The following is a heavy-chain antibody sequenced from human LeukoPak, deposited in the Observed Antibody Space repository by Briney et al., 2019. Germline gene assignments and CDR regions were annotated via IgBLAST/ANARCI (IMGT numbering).Heavy chain of an antibody. CDR3: ARTSSGYCTNGVCFPSPLDY. Sequence: GGSLRLSCAASGFTFSSYSTNWVRQAPGKGLEWVSSINSSSSYIYYADSVKGRFSISRDNAKNSLYLQMNSLRAEDTAVYYCARTSSGYCTNGVCFPSPLDYWGQGTLVTVSS. V-gene: IGHV3-21*01. CDR1: GFTFSSYS. CDR2: INSSSSYI. D-gene: IGHD2-8*01. J-gene: IGHJ4*02.